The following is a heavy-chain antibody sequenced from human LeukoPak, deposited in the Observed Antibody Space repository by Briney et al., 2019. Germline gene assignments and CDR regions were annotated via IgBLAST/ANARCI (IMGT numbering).Heavy chain of an antibody. J-gene: IGHJ4*02. CDR3: ARVYRRYFDY. Sequence: GGSLRLSCAASGFIFSSCSMNWVRQAPGKGLEWVSYISSSSSSIYYADAVKGRFTISRDNAKNSLYLQMNSLRAEDTAVYYCARVYRRYFDYWGQGTLVTVSS. CDR2: ISSSSSSI. D-gene: IGHD1-14*01. CDR1: GFIFSSCS. V-gene: IGHV3-48*01.